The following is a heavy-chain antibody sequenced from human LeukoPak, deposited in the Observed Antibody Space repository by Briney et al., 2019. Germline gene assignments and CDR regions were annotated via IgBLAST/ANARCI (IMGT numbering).Heavy chain of an antibody. CDR1: GGSISSYY. D-gene: IGHD3-10*01. Sequence: SETLSLTCSVSGGSISSYYWSWIRQPPGKGLEWIGYIYYSGSTNYNPSLKSRVTISVDTSKNQFSLKLSSVTAADTAVYYCARVGYYYYGMDVWGQGTTVTVSS. CDR2: IYYSGST. V-gene: IGHV4-59*01. CDR3: ARVGYYYYGMDV. J-gene: IGHJ6*02.